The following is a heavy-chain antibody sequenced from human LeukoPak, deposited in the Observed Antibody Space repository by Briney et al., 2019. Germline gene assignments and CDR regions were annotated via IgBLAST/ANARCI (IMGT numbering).Heavy chain of an antibody. CDR1: GFTFSSYA. CDR3: ASLDCSSTSCYAGRENY. Sequence: GGSLRLSYAASGFTFSSYAMSWVRQAPGKGLEWVSAISGSGGSTYYADSVKGRFTISRDNSKNTLYLQMNSLRAEDTAVYYRASLDCSSTSCYAGRENYWGQGTLVTVSS. CDR2: ISGSGGST. J-gene: IGHJ4*02. V-gene: IGHV3-23*01. D-gene: IGHD2-2*01.